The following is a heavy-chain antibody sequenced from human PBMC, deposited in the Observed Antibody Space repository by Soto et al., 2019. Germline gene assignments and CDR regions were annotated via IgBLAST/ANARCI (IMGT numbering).Heavy chain of an antibody. CDR3: AKGAFTIFEVGTTYYYGMDV. Sequence: QVQLVESGGGVVQPGRSLRLSCAASGFTFSSYGMHWVRQAPGKGLEWVAVISYDGSNKYYADSVQGRFTISRDNSKNKPNRQMISRRGEDTAVDYCAKGAFTIFEVGTTYYYGMDVRCQGTTVPVSS. V-gene: IGHV3-30*18. CDR2: ISYDGSNK. CDR1: GFTFSSYG. J-gene: IGHJ6*02. D-gene: IGHD3-3*01.